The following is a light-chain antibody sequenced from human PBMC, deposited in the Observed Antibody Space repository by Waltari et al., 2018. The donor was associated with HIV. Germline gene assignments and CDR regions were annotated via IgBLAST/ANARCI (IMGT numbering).Light chain of an antibody. CDR3: SSYTGSDNLV. Sequence: QSTLTQPPSASGSPGQSVTLSCTGTSSDVGGYNYVSWYQQHPGKAPKLMIYEVSKRPSGVPDRFSGSGSGNTASLTVSGLQAEDEADYYCSSYTGSDNLVFGGGTKLTVL. V-gene: IGLV2-8*01. CDR1: SSDVGGYNY. CDR2: EVS. J-gene: IGLJ2*01.